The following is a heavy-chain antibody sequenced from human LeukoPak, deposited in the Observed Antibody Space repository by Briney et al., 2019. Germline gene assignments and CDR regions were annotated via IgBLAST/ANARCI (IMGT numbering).Heavy chain of an antibody. CDR1: GFTVSSNY. J-gene: IGHJ4*02. V-gene: IGHV3-30-3*01. CDR3: ARGRELRPGSRGVRGHDY. D-gene: IGHD3-10*01. Sequence: PGGSLRLSCAASGFTVSSNYMSWVRQAPGKGLEWVAVISYDGSNKYYADSVKGRFTISRDNSKNTLYLQMNSLRAEDTAVYYCARGRELRPGSRGVRGHDYWGQGTLVTVSS. CDR2: ISYDGSNK.